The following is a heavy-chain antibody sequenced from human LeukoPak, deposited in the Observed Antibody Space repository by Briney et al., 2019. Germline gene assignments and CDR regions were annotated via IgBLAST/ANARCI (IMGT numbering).Heavy chain of an antibody. D-gene: IGHD1-26*01. J-gene: IGHJ4*02. Sequence: SETLSLTCGVSGGSISSSSYYWGCIRQPPGKGLEWIGSIYYRGNTPYNPSLTSRVTMSLDTSKNQFSLNLNSVTAADTAVYFCVSQITRGSYWPAFDFWGQGTLVTVSS. CDR3: VSQITRGSYWPAFDF. CDR1: GGSISSSSYY. V-gene: IGHV4-39*01. CDR2: IYYRGNT.